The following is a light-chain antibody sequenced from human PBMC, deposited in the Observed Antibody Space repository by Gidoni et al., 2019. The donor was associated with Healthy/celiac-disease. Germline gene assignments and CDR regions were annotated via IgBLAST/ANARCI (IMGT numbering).Light chain of an antibody. CDR3: QQYYSFPRT. CDR1: QGISSS. Sequence: AIWMTQSPSLLSASTGDRVTISCRMSQGISSSLVWYQQKTGRPPEILIYAASTLQCGVPSGFSGSGGGGDYTITISCLQSEEFATYYCQQYYSFPRTFGQGTKLEIK. J-gene: IGKJ2*02. CDR2: AAS. V-gene: IGKV1D-8*02.